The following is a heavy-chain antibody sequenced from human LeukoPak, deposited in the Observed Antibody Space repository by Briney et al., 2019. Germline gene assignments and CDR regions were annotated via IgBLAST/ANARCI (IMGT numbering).Heavy chain of an antibody. Sequence: GGSLRLSCAASGFTFSSYAMHWVRQAPGKGLEWVAVISYDGSNKYYADSVKGRFTISRDNSKNTLYLQMNSLRAEDTAVYYCARRRRLGIAARTGFDPWGQGTLVTVSS. CDR3: ARRRRLGIAARTGFDP. D-gene: IGHD6-13*01. J-gene: IGHJ5*02. CDR2: ISYDGSNK. CDR1: GFTFSSYA. V-gene: IGHV3-30-3*01.